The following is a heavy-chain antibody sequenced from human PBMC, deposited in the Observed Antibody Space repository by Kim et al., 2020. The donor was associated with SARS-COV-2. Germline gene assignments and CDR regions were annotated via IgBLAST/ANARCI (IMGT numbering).Heavy chain of an antibody. CDR2: IYYSGNT. D-gene: IGHD5-12*01. CDR3: ARGKARGGGLRFWH. V-gene: IGHV4-59*01. CDR1: GDSMSSYY. J-gene: IGHJ1*01. Sequence: SETLSLTCTVSGDSMSSYYWSWIRQLPGKGLEWIGYIYYSGNTDYNPSLKSRVSISGDTSKDHFSLEVTSVTAADTAVYYCARGKARGGGLRFWHWG.